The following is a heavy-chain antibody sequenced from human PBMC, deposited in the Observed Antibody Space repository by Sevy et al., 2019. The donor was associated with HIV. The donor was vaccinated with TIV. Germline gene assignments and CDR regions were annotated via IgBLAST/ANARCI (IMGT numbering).Heavy chain of an antibody. D-gene: IGHD6-19*01. Sequence: QSQTLSLTCAISGDSVSSNSAAWNWIRQSPSRGLEWLGRTYYRSKWYNDYAVSVKSRITINPDTSKNQFSLQLNSVTPEDTAVYYCARVRGVAGNYYYYGMDVWGQGTMVTVSS. J-gene: IGHJ6*02. CDR3: ARVRGVAGNYYYYGMDV. CDR2: TYYRSKWYN. CDR1: GDSVSSNSAA. V-gene: IGHV6-1*01.